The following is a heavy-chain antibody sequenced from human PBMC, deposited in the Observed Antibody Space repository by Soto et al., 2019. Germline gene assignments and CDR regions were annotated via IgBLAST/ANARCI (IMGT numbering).Heavy chain of an antibody. D-gene: IGHD2-15*01. J-gene: IGHJ3*02. CDR2: ITADGGT. V-gene: IGHV3-23*01. Sequence: EVQVLESGGGLVQPGGSLRLSCEGSGFTVSSHAMTWIRQAPGKGPEWVSTITADGGTYYADSVKGRFAMSRDTSESTXXLQVNSLGAEDTAAYYCAPHVSCSGGSCQYDAFAIRGQGTMVTVSS. CDR3: APHVSCSGGSCQYDAFAI. CDR1: GFTVSSHA.